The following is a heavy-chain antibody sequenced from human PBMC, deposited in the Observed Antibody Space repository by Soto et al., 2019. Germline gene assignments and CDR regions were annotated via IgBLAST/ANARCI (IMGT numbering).Heavy chain of an antibody. V-gene: IGHV1-46*01. CDR2: IDPSSGTT. CDR3: ARVAVVVPNGLIAGMDV. CDR1: GNSFSNFY. Sequence: ASVKVSCKPSGNSFSNFYVHWVRQAPGQGLEWMGIIDPSSGTTSYTQKFQERVTMTGDTSMSTVYMELSRLRSEDTAVYYCARVAVVVPNGLIAGMDVWGLGTTVTVSS. D-gene: IGHD2-15*01. J-gene: IGHJ6*02.